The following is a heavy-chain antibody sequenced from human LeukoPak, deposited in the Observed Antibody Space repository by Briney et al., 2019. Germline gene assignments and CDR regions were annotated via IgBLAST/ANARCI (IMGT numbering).Heavy chain of an antibody. Sequence: GGSLRLSCAASGFTVSSNYMSWVRQAPGKGLEWVSVIYSGGSTYYADSVKGRFTISRDNAKNSLYLQMNSLRAEDTAVYYCARDEYSSSSGFDYWGQGTLVTVSS. D-gene: IGHD6-6*01. CDR1: GFTVSSNY. V-gene: IGHV3-53*01. CDR3: ARDEYSSSSGFDY. J-gene: IGHJ4*02. CDR2: IYSGGST.